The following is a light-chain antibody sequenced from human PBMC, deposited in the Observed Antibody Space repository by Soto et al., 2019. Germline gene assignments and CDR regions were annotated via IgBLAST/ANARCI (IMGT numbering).Light chain of an antibody. CDR2: DAS. J-gene: IGKJ1*01. CDR3: QQYNFWPET. CDR1: QSVGTF. Sequence: IVLTQTEDTLSLYAGKRDTLSCRASQSVGTFFAWYQQKPGQAPRLLIYDASNRATGIPPRFSGSGSGTDFTLTISSLQSEDFALYYCQQYNFWPETFGQGTKVDIK. V-gene: IGKV3-11*01.